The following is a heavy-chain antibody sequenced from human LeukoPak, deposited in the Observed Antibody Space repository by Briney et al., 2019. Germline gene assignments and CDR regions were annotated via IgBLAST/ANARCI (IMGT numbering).Heavy chain of an antibody. J-gene: IGHJ6*03. V-gene: IGHV4-39*07. CDR3: ARSGRIRSSTVPRYYYYMDV. D-gene: IGHD3-3*01. CDR2: INHSGST. CDR1: GDSISSSTYS. Sequence: SETLSLTCTVSGDSISSSTYSWSWIRQPPGKELEWIGEINHSGSTNYNPSLKSRVTISVDAYKNQFSLKLSSVTAADTAVYYCARSGRIRSSTVPRYYYYMDVWGKGTTVTVSS.